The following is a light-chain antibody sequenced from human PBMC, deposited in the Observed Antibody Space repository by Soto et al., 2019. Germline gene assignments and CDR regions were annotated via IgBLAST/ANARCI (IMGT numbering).Light chain of an antibody. J-gene: IGKJ3*01. Sequence: EIVLTQSPGTLSLSPGERATLSCRASQSINSRYLAWYQQKPGQAPRLLIYGASSRATGIPARFSGSGSGRDFTLTISRLEPEDFAVYYCQQFGGSPGFTFGPGTMVDIK. CDR3: QQFGGSPGFT. CDR2: GAS. V-gene: IGKV3-20*01. CDR1: QSINSRY.